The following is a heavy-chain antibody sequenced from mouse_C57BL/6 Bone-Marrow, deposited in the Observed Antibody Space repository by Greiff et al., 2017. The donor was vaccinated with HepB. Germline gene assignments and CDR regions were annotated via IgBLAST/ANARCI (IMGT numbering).Heavy chain of an antibody. V-gene: IGHV5-6*02. CDR2: ISSGGSYT. D-gene: IGHD2-4*01. J-gene: IGHJ3*01. Sequence: DVKLVESGGDLVKPGGSLKLSCAASGFTFSSYGMSWVRQTPDKRLEWVATISSGGSYTYYPDSVKGRFTISRDNAKNTLYLQMSSLKSEDTAMYYCARQNYDYDGFAYWGQGTLVTVSA. CDR1: GFTFSSYG. CDR3: ARQNYDYDGFAY.